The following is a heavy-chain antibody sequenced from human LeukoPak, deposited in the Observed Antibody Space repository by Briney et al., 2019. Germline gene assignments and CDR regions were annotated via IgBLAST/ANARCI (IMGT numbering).Heavy chain of an antibody. Sequence: SVKVSCKASGGTFSSYAISWVRQAPGQGLEWMGGIIPIFGTANYAQKFQGRVTITADESTSTAYMELSSLRSEDTAVYYCAREGIWFGNDNRFDPWGQGTLVTVSS. D-gene: IGHD3-10*01. J-gene: IGHJ5*02. V-gene: IGHV1-69*19. CDR3: AREGIWFGNDNRFDP. CDR1: GGTFSSYA. CDR2: IIPIFGTA.